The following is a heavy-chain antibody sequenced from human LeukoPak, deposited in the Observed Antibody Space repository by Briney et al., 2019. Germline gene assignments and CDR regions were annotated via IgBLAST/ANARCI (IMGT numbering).Heavy chain of an antibody. CDR2: INHSGST. J-gene: IGHJ4*02. CDR1: GGSFSGYY. V-gene: IGHV4-34*01. D-gene: IGHD4-11*01. Sequence: PSETLSLTCAVYGGSFSGYYWSWIRQPPGEGLEWIGEINHSGSTNYNPSLKSRVTISVDTSKNQFSLKLSSVTAADTAVYYCASSYSNYLRPHPYYWGQGTLVTVSS. CDR3: ASSYSNYLRPHPYY.